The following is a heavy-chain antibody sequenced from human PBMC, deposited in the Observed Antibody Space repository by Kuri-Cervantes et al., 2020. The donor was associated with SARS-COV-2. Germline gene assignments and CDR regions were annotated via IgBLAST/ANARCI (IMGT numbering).Heavy chain of an antibody. V-gene: IGHV3-21*04. Sequence: GGFWRPSVAALGLTFISYRMNWVRQAPGKGLEWFSSISSSSSYIYYADSVKGRFTISRHNFKNTLYLQMNSVRAEDTAVYYCARVKVEAYCGGDCYPYYYGMDVWGQGTTVTVSS. D-gene: IGHD2-21*02. J-gene: IGHJ6*02. CDR2: ISSSSSYI. CDR1: GLTFISYR. CDR3: ARVKVEAYCGGDCYPYYYGMDV.